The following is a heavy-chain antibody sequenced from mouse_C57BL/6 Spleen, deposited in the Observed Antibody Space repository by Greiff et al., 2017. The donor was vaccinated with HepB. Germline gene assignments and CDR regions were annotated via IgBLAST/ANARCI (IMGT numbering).Heavy chain of an antibody. V-gene: IGHV1-64*01. Sequence: QVQLKQPGAELVKPGASVKLSCKASGYTFTSYWMHWVKQRPGQGLEWIGMIHPNSGSTNYNEKFKSKATLTVDKSSSTAYMQLSSLTSEDSAVYYCAELSPTGYYAMDYWGQGTSVTVSS. D-gene: IGHD2-10*01. CDR3: AELSPTGYYAMDY. CDR1: GYTFTSYW. J-gene: IGHJ4*01. CDR2: IHPNSGST.